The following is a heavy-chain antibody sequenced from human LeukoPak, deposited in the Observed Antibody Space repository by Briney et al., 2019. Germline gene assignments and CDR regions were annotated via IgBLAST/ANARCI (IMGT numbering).Heavy chain of an antibody. Sequence: GGSLRLSCVASGFMFNKYGMSWVRQAPGKGLEWVSVISGGGGRTYYGDSVKGRFTISRDDSKNTVYLQMNSLRAEDTAVYYCAKDVRDIVVLIDTYMYWGQGTLVTVSS. J-gene: IGHJ4*02. D-gene: IGHD2-21*01. CDR1: GFMFNKYG. CDR3: AKDVRDIVVLIDTYMY. CDR2: ISGGGGRT. V-gene: IGHV3-23*01.